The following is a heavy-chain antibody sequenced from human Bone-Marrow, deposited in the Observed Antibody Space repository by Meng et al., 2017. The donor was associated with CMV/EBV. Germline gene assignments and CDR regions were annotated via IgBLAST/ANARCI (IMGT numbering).Heavy chain of an antibody. Sequence: SETLSLTCTVSGGSINNTGYYWGWIRQSPGKGLEWIANIYYTGSTYYDLSLRSRVTISVDTSKSQFSLNLYSVTAADTAVYYCAREQWELLGAFDIWGQGILVTVSS. J-gene: IGHJ4*02. CDR2: IYYTGST. D-gene: IGHD1-26*01. CDR1: GGSINNTGYY. CDR3: AREQWELLGAFDI. V-gene: IGHV4-39*07.